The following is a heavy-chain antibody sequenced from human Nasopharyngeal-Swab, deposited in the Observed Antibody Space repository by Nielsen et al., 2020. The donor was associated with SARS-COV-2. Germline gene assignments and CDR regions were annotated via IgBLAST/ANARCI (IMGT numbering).Heavy chain of an antibody. CDR2: INPSGGST. Sequence: ASVKVSCKASGYTFTSYYMHWVRQAPGQGLEWMGIINPSGGSTSYAQKFQGRVTMTTDTSTSTAYMELKSLRSDDTAVYYCARAQATTVATPAAGSFDIWGQGTMVTVSS. CDR1: GYTFTSYY. V-gene: IGHV1-46*01. D-gene: IGHD4-23*01. J-gene: IGHJ3*02. CDR3: ARAQATTVATPAAGSFDI.